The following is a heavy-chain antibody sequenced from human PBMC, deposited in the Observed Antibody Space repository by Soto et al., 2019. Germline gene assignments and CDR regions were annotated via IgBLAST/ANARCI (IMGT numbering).Heavy chain of an antibody. J-gene: IGHJ6*02. V-gene: IGHV3-15*07. CDR1: GFTFSNAW. CDR2: IKSKTDGGTT. Sequence: EVQLVESGGGLVKPGGSLRLSCAASGFTFSNAWMNWVRQAPGKGLEWVGRIKSKTDGGTTDYAAPVKGRFTISRDDSKNTLYLQMNSLKTEDTAVYYCTTGIAAAPYYYGMDVWGQGTTVTVSS. CDR3: TTGIAAAPYYYGMDV. D-gene: IGHD6-13*01.